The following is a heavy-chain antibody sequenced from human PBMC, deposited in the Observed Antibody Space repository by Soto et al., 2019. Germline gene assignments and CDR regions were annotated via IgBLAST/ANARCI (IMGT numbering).Heavy chain of an antibody. J-gene: IGHJ6*02. CDR1: GGSISSGGYY. CDR3: ATGPTKYYYYGMDV. V-gene: IGHV4-31*03. Sequence: SETLSLTCTVSGGSISSGGYYWSWIRQHPGKGLEWIGYIYYSGSTYYNPSLKSRVTISVDTSKNQFSLKLSSVTAADTAVYYCATGPTKYYYYGMDVWGQGTTVTVSS. CDR2: IYYSGST. D-gene: IGHD2-2*01.